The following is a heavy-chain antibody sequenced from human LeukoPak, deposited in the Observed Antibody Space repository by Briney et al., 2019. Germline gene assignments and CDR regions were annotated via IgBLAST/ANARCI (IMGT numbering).Heavy chain of an antibody. J-gene: IGHJ3*02. Sequence: GGSLRLSCAASGFTFSSYWMSWVRQAPGKGLEWIAYICNSGNTIYYTDSVRGRFTISRENAKNSLYLQMNRLRAEDTAVYYCARDSAPTVRFAFDIWGQGTMVTVSS. D-gene: IGHD4-11*01. CDR1: GFTFSSYW. CDR3: ARDSAPTVRFAFDI. V-gene: IGHV3-48*04. CDR2: ICNSGNTI.